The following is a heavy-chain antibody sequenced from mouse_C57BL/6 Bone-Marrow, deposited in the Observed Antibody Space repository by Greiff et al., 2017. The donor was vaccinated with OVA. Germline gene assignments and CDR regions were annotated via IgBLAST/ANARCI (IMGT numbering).Heavy chain of an antibody. J-gene: IGHJ4*01. CDR2: INPNNGGT. Sequence: EVQLQQSGPELVKPGASVKIPCKASGYTFTDYNMDWVKQSPGKSLEWIGDINPNNGGTVYNQKFKGKATLTVDKSSSTAYMELRSLTSEDTAGYYCATVDYAMDYWGQGTSVTVSS. CDR1: GYTFTDYN. CDR3: ATVDYAMDY. D-gene: IGHD1-1*02. V-gene: IGHV1-18*01.